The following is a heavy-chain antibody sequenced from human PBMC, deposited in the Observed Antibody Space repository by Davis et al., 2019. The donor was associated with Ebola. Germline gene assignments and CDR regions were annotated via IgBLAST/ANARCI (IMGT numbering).Heavy chain of an antibody. V-gene: IGHV4-34*01. CDR2: INHSGST. Sequence: MPSETLSLTCAVYGGSFSGYYWSWIRQPPGKGLEWIGEINHSGSTNYNPSLKSRVTISVDKSKNQFSLKLSSVTAADTAVYYCARDNWNYYYYDMDVWGQGTTVTVSS. J-gene: IGHJ6*02. CDR3: ARDNWNYYYYDMDV. D-gene: IGHD1-20*01. CDR1: GGSFSGYY.